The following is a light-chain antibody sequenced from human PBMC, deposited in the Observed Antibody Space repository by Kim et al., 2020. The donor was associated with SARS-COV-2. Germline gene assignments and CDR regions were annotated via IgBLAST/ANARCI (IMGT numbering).Light chain of an antibody. CDR3: NPRDSNDNGV. CDR1: RLSSYD. J-gene: IGLJ2*01. V-gene: IGLV3-19*01. CDR2: RKN. Sequence: TVMNTYEDDRLSSYDTTCHQQKPGQAVILVIYRKNNRPSVIQDRSSCCRSGNTASLTIAATQEGDEADYYNNPRDSNDNGVFGGGTQLTVL.